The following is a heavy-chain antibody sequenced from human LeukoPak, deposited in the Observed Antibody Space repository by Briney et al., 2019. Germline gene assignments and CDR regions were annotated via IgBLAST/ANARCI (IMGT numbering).Heavy chain of an antibody. Sequence: GGSLRLSCAASGFTFSNAWMSWVRQAPGKGLEWVGRIKSKTDGGTTDYAAPVKGRFTISRDDSKNTLYLQMNSLRAEDTAVYYCAKDPYCSGGSCYSTPPYFQHWGQGTLVTVSS. CDR1: GFTFSNAW. CDR2: IKSKTDGGTT. CDR3: AKDPYCSGGSCYSTPPYFQH. V-gene: IGHV3-15*01. J-gene: IGHJ1*01. D-gene: IGHD2-15*01.